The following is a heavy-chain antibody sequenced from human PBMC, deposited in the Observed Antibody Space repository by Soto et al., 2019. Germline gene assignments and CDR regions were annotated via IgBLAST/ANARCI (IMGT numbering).Heavy chain of an antibody. CDR3: ARVSMSTVSWGFDP. J-gene: IGHJ5*02. CDR1: GDSITSNH. D-gene: IGHD4-4*01. CDR2: IYNSGTT. V-gene: IGHV4-59*01. Sequence: PSETLSLTCAVSGDSITSNHWNWIRQPPGRGLEWIGYIYNSGTTKYNPSLKSRVIISVDTSKNQPSLKLSSVTAADTAVYYCARVSMSTVSWGFDPWGQGTLVTVSS.